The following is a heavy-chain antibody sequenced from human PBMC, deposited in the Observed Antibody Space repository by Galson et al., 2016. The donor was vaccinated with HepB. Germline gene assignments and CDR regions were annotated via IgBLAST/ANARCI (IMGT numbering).Heavy chain of an antibody. J-gene: IGHJ4*02. CDR3: ARLRSPELPDN. Sequence: SETLSLTCTVSGGAITSSNWWTWVRQPPNKGLEWIGDIYHAGPTNYHPSLRSRVNISMDKSKNQFSLTVTSVTAADTAVYYCARLRSPELPDNWGQGTLVTVSS. V-gene: IGHV4-4*02. CDR1: GGAITSSNW. CDR2: IYHAGPT. D-gene: IGHD1-14*01.